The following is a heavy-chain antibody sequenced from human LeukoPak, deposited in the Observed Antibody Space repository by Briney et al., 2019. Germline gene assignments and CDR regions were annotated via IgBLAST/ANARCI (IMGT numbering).Heavy chain of an antibody. CDR3: ARVRHSSGWYGGAGY. Sequence: GASVKVSCKASGYTFTGYYMHWVRQAPGQGLEWVGWINPNSGGTNYAQKFQGRVTIPWDASISTAYMELSRLRSDDTAVYYCARVRHSSGWYGGAGYWGQGTLVTVSS. V-gene: IGHV1-2*02. D-gene: IGHD6-19*01. J-gene: IGHJ4*02. CDR2: INPNSGGT. CDR1: GYTFTGYY.